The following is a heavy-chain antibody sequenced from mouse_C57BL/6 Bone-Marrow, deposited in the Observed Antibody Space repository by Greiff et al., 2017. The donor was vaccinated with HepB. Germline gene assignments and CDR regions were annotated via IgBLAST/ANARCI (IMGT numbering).Heavy chain of an antibody. V-gene: IGHV5-17*01. CDR2: ISSGSSTI. D-gene: IGHD1-1*01. CDR3: ARPPTVVATDYAMDY. J-gene: IGHJ4*01. Sequence: DVMLVESGGGLVKPGGSLKLSCAASGFTFSDYGMHWVRQAPEKGLEWVAYISSGSSTIYYADTVKGRFTISRDNAKNTLFLQMTSLRSEDTAMYYCARPPTVVATDYAMDYWGQGTSVTVSS. CDR1: GFTFSDYG.